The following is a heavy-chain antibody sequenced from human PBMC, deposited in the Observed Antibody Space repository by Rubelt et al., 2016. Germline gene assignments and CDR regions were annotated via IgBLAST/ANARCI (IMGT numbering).Heavy chain of an antibody. CDR2: IKSKTAGGTT. J-gene: IGHJ4*02. CDR1: GFTFINTW. V-gene: IGHV3-15*01. CDR3: TTSHRVSGGLFDF. Sequence: SGFTFINTWMTWVRQAPGKGLEWVGRIKSKTAGGTTDAAAPVKGRFTISRDDSKNTVYLQMNSLKTEDTAVYYCTTSHRVSGGLFDFWGQGTLVIVSS. D-gene: IGHD2-15*01.